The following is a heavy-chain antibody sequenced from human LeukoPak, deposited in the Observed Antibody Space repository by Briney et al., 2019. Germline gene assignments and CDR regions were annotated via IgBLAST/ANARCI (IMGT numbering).Heavy chain of an antibody. CDR2: INQDESEK. J-gene: IGHJ4*02. CDR1: GFTLSSHW. V-gene: IGHV3-7*03. Sequence: GGSLRLSCAASGFTLSSHWMSWVRQAPGKGLEWVANINQDESEKYYVDSVKGRFTISRDNAKNSLYLQMNGLRAEDTAVYYCARVLGSISGYWGQGTLVTVSS. CDR3: ARVLGSISGY. D-gene: IGHD3-10*01.